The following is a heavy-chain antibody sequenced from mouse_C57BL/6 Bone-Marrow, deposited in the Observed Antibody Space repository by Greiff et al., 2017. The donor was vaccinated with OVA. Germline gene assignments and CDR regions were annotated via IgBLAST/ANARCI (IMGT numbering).Heavy chain of an antibody. J-gene: IGHJ2*01. CDR2: IDPEDGET. V-gene: IGHV14-2*01. Sequence: EVMLVESGAELVKPGASVKLSCTASGFNIKDYYMHWVKQRTEQGLEWIGRIDPEDGETKFAPKFQGKATITADTSSNTSCLQLSSLTSEDTAGYYCARSEADYPDYWGQGTTLTVSS. D-gene: IGHD2-4*01. CDR3: ARSEADYPDY. CDR1: GFNIKDYY.